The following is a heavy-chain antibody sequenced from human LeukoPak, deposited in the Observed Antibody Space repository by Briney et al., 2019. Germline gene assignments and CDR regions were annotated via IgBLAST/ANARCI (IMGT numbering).Heavy chain of an antibody. CDR2: IYYDGSNK. J-gene: IGHJ3*02. CDR3: ASRHYDFWSGYLDDAFDI. Sequence: GGSLRLSCAASGFTFSTYGMHWVRQAPGKGLEWVAFIYYDGSNKFYADSVKGRFTISRDNSKNTLYLQMNSLRAEDTAVYYCASRHYDFWSGYLDDAFDIWGQGTMVTVSS. D-gene: IGHD3-3*01. V-gene: IGHV3-30*12. CDR1: GFTFSTYG.